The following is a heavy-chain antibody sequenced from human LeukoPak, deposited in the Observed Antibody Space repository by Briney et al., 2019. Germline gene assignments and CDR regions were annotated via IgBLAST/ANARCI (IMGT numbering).Heavy chain of an antibody. Sequence: KSSETLSLTCTVSGASISSYYWSWIRQPPGKGLEWIAYIYYTGSTNYNPSLKSRVTISMDTSKNQFSLRVSSVTAADTAIYYCARQSPLAAAGTFDYWGQETLVTVSS. V-gene: IGHV4-59*01. CDR2: IYYTGST. CDR1: GASISSYY. D-gene: IGHD6-13*01. CDR3: ARQSPLAAAGTFDY. J-gene: IGHJ4*02.